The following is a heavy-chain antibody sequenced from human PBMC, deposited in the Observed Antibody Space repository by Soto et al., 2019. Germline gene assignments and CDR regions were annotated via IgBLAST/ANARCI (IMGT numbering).Heavy chain of an antibody. J-gene: IGHJ4*02. V-gene: IGHV3-9*01. Sequence: EVPLVESGGGLVQPGRSLRLSCAASGFTFDDYAMHWVRQAPGKGLEWVSGISWNSGSIGYADSVKGRFTISRDNAKNSLYLQMNSLRAEDTALYYCAKGVAAWGYFDYWGQGTLVTVSS. CDR3: AKGVAAWGYFDY. CDR2: ISWNSGSI. D-gene: IGHD2-15*01. CDR1: GFTFDDYA.